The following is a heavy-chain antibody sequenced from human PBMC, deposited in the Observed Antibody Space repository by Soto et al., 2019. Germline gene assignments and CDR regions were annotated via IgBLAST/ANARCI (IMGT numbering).Heavy chain of an antibody. CDR1: GFSFDDFA. J-gene: IGHJ5*02. CDR3: AKERVRFVDA. V-gene: IGHV3-9*01. CDR2: ITWNRVST. D-gene: IGHD2-15*01. Sequence: QLVESGGGLVKPGGSLRLSCVASGFSFDDFAMHWVRQAPGKGLEWISGITWNRVSTDYANSVKGRFTVSRDNAKNSLYLQMSSLTTEDTALYFCAKERVRFVDAWGQGTLVTVSS.